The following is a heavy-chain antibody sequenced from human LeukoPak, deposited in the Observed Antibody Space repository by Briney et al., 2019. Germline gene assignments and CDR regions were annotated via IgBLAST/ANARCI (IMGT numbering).Heavy chain of an antibody. V-gene: IGHV3-7*03. CDR1: GFPFSSYS. Sequence: GGSLRLSCAASGFPFSSYSMTWVRQAPGKGLEWVANIKPDGTTKFYVDSVKGRFTISRDNALNSLYLQMNSLRSEDTAIYYCARSIPYGTTWYGRSDYWGQGTLVTVSS. D-gene: IGHD6-13*01. CDR2: IKPDGTTK. CDR3: ARSIPYGTTWYGRSDY. J-gene: IGHJ4*02.